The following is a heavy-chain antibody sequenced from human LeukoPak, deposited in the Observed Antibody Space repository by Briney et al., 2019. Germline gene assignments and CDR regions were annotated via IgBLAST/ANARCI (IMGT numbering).Heavy chain of an antibody. CDR3: ARGGTRDGGHYSDY. J-gene: IGHJ4*02. D-gene: IGHD2-21*02. V-gene: IGHV4-59*01. Sequence: SETLSLTCTVSGGSISSYYWSWIRQPPGKGLEWIGDTYYSGTTNYNPSIKSPVTISIDTSKNQFSLKLSSVTAADTAVYYCARGGTRDGGHYSDYWGQGALVTVSS. CDR1: GGSISSYY. CDR2: TYYSGTT.